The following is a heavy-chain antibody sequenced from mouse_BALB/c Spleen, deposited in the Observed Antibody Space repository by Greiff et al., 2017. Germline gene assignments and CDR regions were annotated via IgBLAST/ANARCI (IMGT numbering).Heavy chain of an antibody. CDR1: GFSLTSYG. CDR3: ARVGNYPYYAMDY. CDR2: IWAGGST. V-gene: IGHV2-9*02. Sequence: QVQLKQSGPGLVAPSQSLSITCTVSGFSLTSYGVHWVRQPPGKGLEWLGVIWAGGSTNYNSALMSRLSISKDNSKSQVFLKMNSLQTDDTAMYYCARVGNYPYYAMDYWGQGTSVTVAS. D-gene: IGHD2-1*01. J-gene: IGHJ4*01.